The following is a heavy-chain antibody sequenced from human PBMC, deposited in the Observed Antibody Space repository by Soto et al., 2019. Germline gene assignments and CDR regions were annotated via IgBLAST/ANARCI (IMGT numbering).Heavy chain of an antibody. J-gene: IGHJ6*01. CDR3: ARDRGGDDXXHTYNGMDV. Sequence: GGSLRLSCAASGFTFSDYYMSWIRQAPGKGLEYISYIRSSSGSTNYADSVKGRFTISRDNAKNSLYLQMSSLRAEDTAVYYCARDRGGDDXXHTYNGMDVWXXGTTVXXSX. CDR1: GFTFSDYY. V-gene: IGHV3-11*06. D-gene: IGHD5-12*01. CDR2: IRSSSGST.